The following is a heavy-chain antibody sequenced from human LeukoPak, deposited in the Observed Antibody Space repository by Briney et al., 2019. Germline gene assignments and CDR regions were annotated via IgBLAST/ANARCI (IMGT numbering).Heavy chain of an antibody. CDR3: AKDEDVAVPAGKDMAV. Sequence: GGSLRLSCAASGFTFSSYWMSWVRQAPGKGLEWVANIKQDGSEKYYVDSVKGRFTISRDNAKNTVFLQMNSLRPEDTAVYYCAKDEDVAVPAGKDMAVWGQGTTVIVSS. CDR1: GFTFSSYW. CDR2: IKQDGSEK. V-gene: IGHV3-7*01. J-gene: IGHJ6*02. D-gene: IGHD2-2*01.